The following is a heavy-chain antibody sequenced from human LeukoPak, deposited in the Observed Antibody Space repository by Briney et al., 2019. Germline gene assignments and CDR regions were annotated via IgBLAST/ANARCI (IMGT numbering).Heavy chain of an antibody. Sequence: SQTLSLTCTVSGGSISSGGYYWSWIRQHPGKGLEWIGFISHSGSTYYNPSLKSRVTISVDTSKNQFSLKLSSVTAADTAVYYCARTPNYYDSSGHAPFDYWGQGTLVTVSS. CDR3: ARTPNYYDSSGHAPFDY. J-gene: IGHJ4*02. D-gene: IGHD3-22*01. CDR2: ISHSGST. V-gene: IGHV4-31*02. CDR1: GGSISSGGYY.